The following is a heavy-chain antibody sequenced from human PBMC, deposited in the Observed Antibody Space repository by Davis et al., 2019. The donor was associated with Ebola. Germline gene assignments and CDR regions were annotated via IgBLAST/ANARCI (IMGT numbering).Heavy chain of an antibody. CDR2: ISAYNGNT. CDR3: ARDSPYCSSTSCYLDY. Sequence: AASVKVSCKASGGTFTSYGISWVRQAPGQGLEWMGWISAYNGNTNYAQKLQGRVTMTTDTSTSTAYMELRSLRSDDTAVYYCARDSPYCSSTSCYLDYWGQGTLVTVSS. D-gene: IGHD2-2*01. V-gene: IGHV1-18*01. CDR1: GGTFTSYG. J-gene: IGHJ4*02.